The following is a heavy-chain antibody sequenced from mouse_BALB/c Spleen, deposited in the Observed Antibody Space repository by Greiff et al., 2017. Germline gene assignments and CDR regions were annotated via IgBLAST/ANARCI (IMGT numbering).Heavy chain of an antibody. CDR2: IYPYNGGT. CDR1: GYTFTDYN. Sequence: VQLQQSGPELVKPGASVKISCKASGYTFTDYNMHWVKQSHGKSLEWIGYIYPYNGGTGYNQKFKSKATLTVDNSSSTAYMELRSLTSEDSAVYYCARTMITTGYYFDYWGQGTTLTVSS. J-gene: IGHJ2*01. CDR3: ARTMITTGYYFDY. D-gene: IGHD2-4*01. V-gene: IGHV1S29*02.